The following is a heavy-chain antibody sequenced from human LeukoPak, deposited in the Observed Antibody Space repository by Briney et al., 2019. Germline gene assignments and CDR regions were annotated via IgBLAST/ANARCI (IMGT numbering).Heavy chain of an antibody. J-gene: IGHJ5*02. Sequence: SETLSLTCTVSGGSLTSGSISTSYYWGWIRQSPEKGLEWLGSIYYSGSTYYNPSLESRVTIPVDTSMNEISLKLSSVTAADTAVYYCVRGGLVVLSFRAESKNWFDPWGQGTLVIVSS. V-gene: IGHV4-39*01. CDR1: GGSLTSGSISTSYY. CDR2: IYYSGST. D-gene: IGHD3-22*01. CDR3: VRGGLVVLSFRAESKNWFDP.